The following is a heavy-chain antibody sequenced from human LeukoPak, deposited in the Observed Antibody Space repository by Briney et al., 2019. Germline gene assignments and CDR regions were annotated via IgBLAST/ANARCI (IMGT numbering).Heavy chain of an antibody. V-gene: IGHV3-30*03. CDR1: GFTFDDYA. D-gene: IGHD5-18*01. CDR2: ISYDGSNK. J-gene: IGHJ4*02. CDR3: ASRGYSYGLYYFDY. Sequence: GGSLRLSCAASGFTFDDYAMHWVRQAPGKGLEWVAVISYDGSNKYYADSVKGRFTISRDNSKNTLYLQMNSLRAEDTAVYYCASRGYSYGLYYFDYWGQGTLVTVSS.